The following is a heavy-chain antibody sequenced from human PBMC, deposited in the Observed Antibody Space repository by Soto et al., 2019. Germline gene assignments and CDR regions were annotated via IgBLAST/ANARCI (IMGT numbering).Heavy chain of an antibody. D-gene: IGHD2-8*01. CDR2: INPNRGST. V-gene: IGHV1-2*02. J-gene: IGHJ6*02. CDR3: SRDVTRTQTCTNGVCYYHYYDMDV. CDR1: GYTFTDYY. Sequence: QVQLVQSGAEVKKPGASLKVSCKASGYTFTDYYVHWVRQAPGQGLEWMGWINPNRGSTKTAQKLQGRVTVTRDTSISTAYMELSRLRSDDTAVYYCSRDVTRTQTCTNGVCYYHYYDMDVWGQGTMVTVSS.